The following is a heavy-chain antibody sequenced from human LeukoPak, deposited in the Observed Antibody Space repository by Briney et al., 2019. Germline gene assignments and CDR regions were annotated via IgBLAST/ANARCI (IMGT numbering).Heavy chain of an antibody. J-gene: IGHJ6*03. CDR2: IRSKANSYAT. D-gene: IGHD4-17*01. V-gene: IGHV3-73*01. CDR1: GFTFSGSA. CDR3: TSTTVNTAYYYYMDV. Sequence: GGSLRLFCAASGFTFSGSAMHWVRQASGKGLEWVGRIRSKANSYATAYAASVKGRFTISRDDSKNTAYLQMNSLKTEDTAVYYCTSTTVNTAYYYYMDVWGKGTTVTVSS.